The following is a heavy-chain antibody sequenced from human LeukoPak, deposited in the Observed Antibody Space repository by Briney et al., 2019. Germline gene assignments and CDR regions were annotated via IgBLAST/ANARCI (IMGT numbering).Heavy chain of an antibody. CDR2: IWYDGSNK. J-gene: IGHJ4*02. CDR1: GFTFSSYG. CDR3: ARGTYTKTVAGTPFDY. D-gene: IGHD6-19*01. V-gene: IGHV3-33*01. Sequence: GSLRLSCAASGFTFSSYGMHWVRQAPGKGLEWVAVIWYDGSNKYYADSVKGRFTISRDNSKNTLYLQMNSLRAEDTAVYYCARGTYTKTVAGTPFDYWGQGTLVTVSS.